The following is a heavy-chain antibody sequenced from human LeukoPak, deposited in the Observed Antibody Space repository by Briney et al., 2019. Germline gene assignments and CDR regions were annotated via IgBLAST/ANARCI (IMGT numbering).Heavy chain of an antibody. V-gene: IGHV4-39*07. D-gene: IGHD6-19*01. Sequence: PSETLSLTCTVSGGSISCSSYYWGWIRQPPGKGLEWIGSIYYSGSTYYNPSLKSRVTISVDTSKNQFSLKLSSVTAADTAVYYCARAYSSGWYIPNNWFDPWGQGTLVTVSS. CDR1: GGSISCSSYY. CDR2: IYYSGST. CDR3: ARAYSSGWYIPNNWFDP. J-gene: IGHJ5*02.